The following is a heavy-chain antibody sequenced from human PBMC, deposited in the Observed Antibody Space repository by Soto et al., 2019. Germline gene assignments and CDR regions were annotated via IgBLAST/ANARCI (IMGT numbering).Heavy chain of an antibody. V-gene: IGHV3-23*01. CDR3: AKVYGYSYGIDY. J-gene: IGHJ4*02. CDR1: GFTFSGYA. D-gene: IGHD5-18*01. CDR2: ISGSGGST. Sequence: GGSLRLSCAASGFTFSGYAMSWVRQAPGKGLEWVSAISGSGGSTYYADSVKGRFTISRDNSKNTLYLQMNSLRAEDTAVYYCAKVYGYSYGIDYWGQGTLVTVSS.